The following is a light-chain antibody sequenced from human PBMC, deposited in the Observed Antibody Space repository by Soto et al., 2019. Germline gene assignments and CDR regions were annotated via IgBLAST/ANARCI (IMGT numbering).Light chain of an antibody. J-gene: IGLJ1*01. Sequence: QSVLTQPASVSGSPGQSITISCTGTSSDVGSYNYVSWYQQHPGKAPKLMIYEVSNRPSGVSDRFSGSKSGNTASLTISGLQAEDEADYYCFSYAGDSVYVFGTRTKLTVL. CDR3: FSYAGDSVYV. CDR2: EVS. V-gene: IGLV2-23*02. CDR1: SSDVGSYNY.